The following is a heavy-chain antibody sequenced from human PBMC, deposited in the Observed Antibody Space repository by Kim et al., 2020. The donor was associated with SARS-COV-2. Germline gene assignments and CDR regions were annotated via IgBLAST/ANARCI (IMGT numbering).Heavy chain of an antibody. J-gene: IGHJ6*02. CDR3: ARDRVTTWTIPYYYYGMDV. V-gene: IGHV3-21*01. CDR1: GFTFSSYS. D-gene: IGHD4-17*01. CDR2: ISSSSSYI. Sequence: GGSLRLSCAASGFTFSSYSMNWVRQAPGKGQEWVSSISSSSSYIYYADSVKGRFTISRDNAKNSLYLQMNSLRAEDTAVYYCARDRVTTWTIPYYYYGMDVWGQGTTVTVSS.